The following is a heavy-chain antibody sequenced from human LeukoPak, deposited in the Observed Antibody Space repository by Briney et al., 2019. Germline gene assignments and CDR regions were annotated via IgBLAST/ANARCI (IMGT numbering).Heavy chain of an antibody. D-gene: IGHD6-19*01. CDR1: GFTFDDYA. CDR3: AKDRGYSSGWYIDY. CDR2: ISWNSGSI. V-gene: IGHV3-9*03. J-gene: IGHJ4*02. Sequence: GRSLRLSCAASGFTFDDYAMHWVRQAPGKGLEWVSGISWNSGSIGYADSVKGRFAISRDNAKNSLYLQMNSLRAEDMALYYCAKDRGYSSGWYIDYWGQGTLVTVSS.